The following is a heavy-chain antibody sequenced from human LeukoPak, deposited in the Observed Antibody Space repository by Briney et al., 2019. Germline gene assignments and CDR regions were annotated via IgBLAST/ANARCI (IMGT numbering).Heavy chain of an antibody. CDR3: ARAGGDYGDYVSYYYYYMDV. D-gene: IGHD4-17*01. CDR2: IIPIFGTA. V-gene: IGHV1-69*06. J-gene: IGHJ6*03. CDR1: GGTFSSYA. Sequence: GASVKVSCKASGGTFSSYAISWVRQAPGQGLEWMGRIIPIFGTANYAQKFQGRVTITADKSTSTAYMELSSLRSEDTAVYYCARAGGDYGDYVSYYYYYMDVWGKGTTVTVSS.